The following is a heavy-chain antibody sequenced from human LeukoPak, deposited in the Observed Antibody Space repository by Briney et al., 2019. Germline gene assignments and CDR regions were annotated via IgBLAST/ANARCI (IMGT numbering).Heavy chain of an antibody. CDR2: ISTDGSAT. CDR3: ARDSLLDYYDSSGYSFKAAYYYYYGMDV. D-gene: IGHD3-22*01. Sequence: GGSLRLSCAASGFTFSNHWMHWVRQVPGKGLVWVSRISTDGSATTYADSVKGRFTISRDNSKNTLYLQMNSLRAEDTAVYYCARDSLLDYYDSSGYSFKAAYYYYYGMDVWGQGTTVTVSS. CDR1: GFTFSNHW. V-gene: IGHV3-74*01. J-gene: IGHJ6*02.